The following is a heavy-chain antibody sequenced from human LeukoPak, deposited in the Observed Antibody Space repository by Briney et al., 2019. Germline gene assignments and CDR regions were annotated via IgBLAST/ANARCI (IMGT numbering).Heavy chain of an antibody. CDR1: GFTFSSYS. CDR2: ISSGSSYI. V-gene: IGHV3-21*01. D-gene: IGHD3-16*01. Sequence: GGSLRLSCAASGFTFSSYSMSWVRQAPGKGLEWVSSISSGSSYIYYADSVKGRFTISRDNAKNSLYLQMNSLRAEDTAVYYCARALGGHGYYGMDVWGQGTTVTVSS. CDR3: ARALGGHGYYGMDV. J-gene: IGHJ6*02.